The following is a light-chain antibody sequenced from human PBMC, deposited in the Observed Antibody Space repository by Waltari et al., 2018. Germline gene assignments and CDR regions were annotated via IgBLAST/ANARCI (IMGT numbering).Light chain of an antibody. V-gene: IGKV1-5*03. CDR1: QSFSTS. J-gene: IGKJ1*01. CDR3: KQYITYPWT. Sequence: DIQMTQSPSTLSASVGNRVTITCRASQSFSTSLAWYQQKPGKAPKVLIYKASSLESGVPLRFSGSGSGTEFTLTITSLQPDDVAIYSCKQYITYPWTFGQGTKVEVK. CDR2: KAS.